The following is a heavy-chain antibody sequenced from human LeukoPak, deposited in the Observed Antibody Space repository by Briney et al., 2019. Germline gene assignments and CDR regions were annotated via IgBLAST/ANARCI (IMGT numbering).Heavy chain of an antibody. D-gene: IGHD3-16*02. J-gene: IGHJ4*02. CDR1: GFTFSSYA. CDR3: ARDLLFGGAIAPLDY. V-gene: IGHV3-30-3*01. CDR2: ISYGGSNK. Sequence: PGGSLRLSCAASGFTFSSYAMHWVRQAPGKGLEWVAVISYGGSNKYYADSVKGRFTISRDNSKNTLYLQMNSLRAEDTAEYYCARDLLFGGAIAPLDYWGQGTLVTVSS.